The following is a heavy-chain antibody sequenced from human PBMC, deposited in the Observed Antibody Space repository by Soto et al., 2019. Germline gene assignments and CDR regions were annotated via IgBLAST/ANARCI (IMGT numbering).Heavy chain of an antibody. J-gene: IGHJ4*02. D-gene: IGHD2-2*01. Sequence: EVQLVESGGGLVQPGRSLRLSCTASGFTFGGNAMHWVRQAPGKGLEWVSGVSWDSGNMDYADSVKGRFTISRDNAKNSLYVQMNSLRPEDTALYYCAKSPQYCSRTNGRAYFDYWGQGTQVTVSS. CDR3: AKSPQYCSRTNGRAYFDY. V-gene: IGHV3-9*01. CDR1: GFTFGGNA. CDR2: VSWDSGNM.